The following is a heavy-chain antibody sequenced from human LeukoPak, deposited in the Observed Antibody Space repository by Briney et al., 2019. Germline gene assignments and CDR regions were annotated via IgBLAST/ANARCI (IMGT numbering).Heavy chain of an antibody. CDR1: GYTFTGYY. CDR2: INPNSGGT. D-gene: IGHD3-3*01. V-gene: IGHV1-2*02. CDR3: ARGPSTTIFGVVIIVPDLDY. Sequence: ASAKVSCKASGYTFTGYYMHWVRQAPGQGLEWMGWINPNSGGTNYAQKFQGRVTMTRDTSISTAYMELSRLRSDDTAVYYCARGPSTTIFGVVIIVPDLDYWGQGTLVTVSS. J-gene: IGHJ4*02.